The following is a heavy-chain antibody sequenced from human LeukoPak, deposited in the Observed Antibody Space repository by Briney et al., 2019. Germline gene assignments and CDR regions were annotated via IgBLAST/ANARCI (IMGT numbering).Heavy chain of an antibody. D-gene: IGHD2-2*01. Sequence: GGSLRLSCAVSGFTFSNYWMTWVRQTPGKGLEWVASIKQDGSEKYYVDSVKGRFTISRDNAKNSLYLQMNSLRAEDTAVYYCASRTYGSSTLPLDHWGQGTLVPVSS. J-gene: IGHJ4*02. CDR2: IKQDGSEK. CDR3: ASRTYGSSTLPLDH. CDR1: GFTFSNYW. V-gene: IGHV3-7*01.